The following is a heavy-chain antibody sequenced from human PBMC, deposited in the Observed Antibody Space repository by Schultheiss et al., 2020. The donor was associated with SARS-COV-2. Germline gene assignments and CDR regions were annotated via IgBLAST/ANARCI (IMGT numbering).Heavy chain of an antibody. V-gene: IGHV1-69*04. J-gene: IGHJ4*02. D-gene: IGHD2-21*02. CDR3: ANLVVTAIFPFDY. CDR1: GGTFSSYA. Sequence: SVKVSCKASGGTFSSYAISWVRQAPGQGLEWMGRIIPILGIANYAQKFQGRVTITADKSTSTAYMELSSLRSEDTAVYYCANLVVTAIFPFDYWGQGTLVTVSS. CDR2: IIPILGIA.